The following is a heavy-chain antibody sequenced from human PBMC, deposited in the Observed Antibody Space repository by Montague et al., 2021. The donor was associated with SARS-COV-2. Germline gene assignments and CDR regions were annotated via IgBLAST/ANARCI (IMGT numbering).Heavy chain of an antibody. CDR1: GFTFSSYS. Sequence: SLRLSCAASGFTFSSYSMNWVRQAPGKGLEWVSSISSGSSYIYYADSVKGRFTISRDNAKNSLYLQMNSLRAEDTAVYYCARDHHYDILTGYYGDWGQGTLVTVSS. D-gene: IGHD3-9*01. CDR3: ARDHHYDILTGYYGD. CDR2: ISSGSSYI. V-gene: IGHV3-21*01. J-gene: IGHJ4*02.